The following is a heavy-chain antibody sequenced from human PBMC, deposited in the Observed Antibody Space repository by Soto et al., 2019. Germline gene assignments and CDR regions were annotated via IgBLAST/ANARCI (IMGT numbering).Heavy chain of an antibody. CDR3: ARDLGNNYGSFAY. D-gene: IGHD4-17*01. Sequence: VGSLRLSCVASGFTFSNYAMNWVRQAPGKGLEWVAVISYDGSNKYYADSVKGRITISRDNSRNTLYLQMNNLRAEDTAMYYCARDLGNNYGSFAYWGQGTLVTVS. CDR1: GFTFSNYA. V-gene: IGHV3-30-3*01. J-gene: IGHJ4*02. CDR2: ISYDGSNK.